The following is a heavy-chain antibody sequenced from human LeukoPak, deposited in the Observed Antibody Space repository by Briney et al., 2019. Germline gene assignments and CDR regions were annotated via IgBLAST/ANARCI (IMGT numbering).Heavy chain of an antibody. CDR3: VRDMGYDILTGYYIGYFDY. D-gene: IGHD3-9*01. V-gene: IGHV3-64D*06. Sequence: GGSLTLSCSASGFTFSSYAMHWVRPAPGKGLEYVSAISSNGGSTYYADSVKGRFTISRDNSKNTLYLQMSSLRAEDTAVYYCVRDMGYDILTGYYIGYFDYWGQGTLVTVSS. CDR2: ISSNGGST. CDR1: GFTFSSYA. J-gene: IGHJ4*02.